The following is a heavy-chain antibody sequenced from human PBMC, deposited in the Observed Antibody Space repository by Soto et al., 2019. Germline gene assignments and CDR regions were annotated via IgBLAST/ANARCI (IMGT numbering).Heavy chain of an antibody. CDR3: ARSNWNHGSGAFDI. J-gene: IGHJ3*02. Sequence: SETLSLTCAVSGYSISSSNWWGWIQQPPGKGLEWIGYIYYSGSTYYNPSLKSRVTMSVDTSKNQFSLKLSSVTAVDTAVYYCARSNWNHGSGAFDIWGQGTMVTVSS. CDR1: GYSISSSNW. D-gene: IGHD1-1*01. V-gene: IGHV4-28*01. CDR2: IYYSGST.